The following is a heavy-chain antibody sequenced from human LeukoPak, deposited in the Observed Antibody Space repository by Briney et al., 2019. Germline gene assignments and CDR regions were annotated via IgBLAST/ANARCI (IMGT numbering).Heavy chain of an antibody. CDR1: GFPFSSYG. CDR2: LRKDATYS. CDR3: ASGGPTRRTLDY. D-gene: IGHD1-26*01. V-gene: IGHV3-30*02. Sequence: PGGCLRLSCAASGFPFSSYGMYWVRQTPDKGLQWVAYLRKDATYSNYADSVRGRFTISRDNSKNTLDLQMSSLRVEDTAVYYCASGGPTRRTLDYWGQGTLVTVSS. J-gene: IGHJ4*02.